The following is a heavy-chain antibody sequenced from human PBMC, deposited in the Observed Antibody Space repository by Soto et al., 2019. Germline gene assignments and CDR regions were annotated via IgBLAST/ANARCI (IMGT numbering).Heavy chain of an antibody. CDR2: IYYSGST. Sequence: QVQLQESGPGLVKPSETLSLTCTVSGGSISSYYWSWIRQPPGKGLEWIGYIYYSGSTNYNPSLKSRVTISVDTSKNQFSLKLSSVTAADTAVYYCARFIAARPSYYGMDVWGQGTTVTVSS. J-gene: IGHJ6*02. CDR1: GGSISSYY. V-gene: IGHV4-59*01. D-gene: IGHD6-6*01. CDR3: ARFIAARPSYYGMDV.